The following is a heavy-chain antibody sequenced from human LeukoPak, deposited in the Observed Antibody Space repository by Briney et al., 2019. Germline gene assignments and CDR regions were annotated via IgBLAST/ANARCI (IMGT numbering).Heavy chain of an antibody. Sequence: SETLSLTCTVSGGSISSSSYYWGWIRQPPGKGLEWIGSIYYSGSTYYNPSLKSRVTISVDTSKNQFSLKLSSVSAADTAIYYCARQGVYYGRGRWFYPWGQETRVSVPS. CDR2: IYYSGST. D-gene: IGHD3-10*02. CDR3: ARQGVYYGRGRWFYP. CDR1: GGSISSSSYY. V-gene: IGHV4-39*01. J-gene: IGHJ5*02.